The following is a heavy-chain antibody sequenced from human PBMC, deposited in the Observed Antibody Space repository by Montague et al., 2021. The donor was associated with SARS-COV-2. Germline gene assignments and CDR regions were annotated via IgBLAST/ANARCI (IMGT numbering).Heavy chain of an antibody. D-gene: IGHD2-15*01. CDR1: GGSISSYY. J-gene: IGHJ6*02. CDR3: ARVAGVVAAAPLNYYGMDA. V-gene: IGHV4-59*13. Sequence: SETLSLTCTVSGGSISSYYWSWIRQPPGKGLEWIGYIYYSGSTNYNPSLKSRVTISVDTSKNQFSLKLSSVTAAATAVYYCARVAGVVAAAPLNYYGMDAWGQGTTVTVSS. CDR2: IYYSGST.